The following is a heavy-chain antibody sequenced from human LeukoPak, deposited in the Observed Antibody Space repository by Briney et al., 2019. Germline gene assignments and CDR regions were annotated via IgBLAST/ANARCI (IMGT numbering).Heavy chain of an antibody. J-gene: IGHJ4*02. CDR3: ARHGSGWFPVYFDY. Sequence: SETLSLTCTVSGGSISSYYWSWIRQPPGKGLEWIGYIYYSGSTNYNPSLKSRVTISVDTSKNQFSLKLSSVTAADTAVYYCARHGSGWFPVYFDYWGQGTLVTVSS. V-gene: IGHV4-59*08. D-gene: IGHD6-19*01. CDR1: GGSISSYY. CDR2: IYYSGST.